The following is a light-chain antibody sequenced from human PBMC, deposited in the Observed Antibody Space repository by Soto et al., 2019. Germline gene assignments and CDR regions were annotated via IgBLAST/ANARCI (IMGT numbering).Light chain of an antibody. CDR3: QQRSNWPPWT. V-gene: IGKV3-11*01. Sequence: EIVLTQSPATLSLSPGETATLSCRARQSVSSYLAWYQQKPGQAPRLLIYDASNRATGIPARFSGSGSGTDFTLTISSLEPEDFAVYYCQQRSNWPPWTFGQGTKVEIK. J-gene: IGKJ1*01. CDR1: QSVSSY. CDR2: DAS.